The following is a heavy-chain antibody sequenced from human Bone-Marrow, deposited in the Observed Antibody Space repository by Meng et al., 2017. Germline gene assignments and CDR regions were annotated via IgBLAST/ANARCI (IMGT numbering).Heavy chain of an antibody. V-gene: IGHV4-34*01. D-gene: IGHD2-2*01. J-gene: IGHJ4*02. Sequence: SETLSLTCAVYGGSYSGYYWSWIRQPPGKGLEWIGEINHSGSTNYNPSLKSRVTISVDTSKNQFSLKLSSVTAADTAVYYCARDGTFAAIARTFDYWGQGTLVTVSS. CDR2: INHSGST. CDR3: ARDGTFAAIARTFDY. CDR1: GGSYSGYY.